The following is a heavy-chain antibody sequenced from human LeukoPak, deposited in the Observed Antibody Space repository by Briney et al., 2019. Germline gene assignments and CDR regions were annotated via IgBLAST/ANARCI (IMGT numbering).Heavy chain of an antibody. J-gene: IGHJ4*02. Sequence: ASVKVSCKASGGTFSSYAISWVRQAPGQGLEWMGRIIPILGIANYAQKFQGRVTITADKSTSTAYLQWSSLKASDTAMYYCARAMGYMGATNPGYFDYWGQGTLVTVSS. CDR2: IIPILGIA. CDR1: GGTFSSYA. V-gene: IGHV1-69*04. D-gene: IGHD1-26*01. CDR3: ARAMGYMGATNPGYFDY.